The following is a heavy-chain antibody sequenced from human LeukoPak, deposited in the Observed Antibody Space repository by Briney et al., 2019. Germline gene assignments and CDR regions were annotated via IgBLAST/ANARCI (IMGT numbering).Heavy chain of an antibody. Sequence: GGSLRLSCAASGFIFDDYAMHWVRQAPGKGLEWVSGISWNSGSIGYADSVKGRFTISRDNAKNSLYLQMNSLRAEDTALYYCAKDAGGYYYYYMGVWGKGTTVTISS. V-gene: IGHV3-9*01. D-gene: IGHD3-10*01. J-gene: IGHJ6*03. CDR1: GFIFDDYA. CDR3: AKDAGGYYYYYMGV. CDR2: ISWNSGSI.